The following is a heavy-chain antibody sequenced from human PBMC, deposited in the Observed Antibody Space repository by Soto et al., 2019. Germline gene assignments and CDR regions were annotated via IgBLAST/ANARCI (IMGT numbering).Heavy chain of an antibody. CDR3: ARDFKVTARGYSYYYGVDV. Sequence: SSETLSLTCTVSGGSISSYYWSWIRQPPGKGLEWIGYIYYSGSTNYNPSLKSRVTISVDTSKNQFSLKLSSVTAADTAVYYCARDFKVTARGYSYYYGVDVWGQGTTVTVSS. CDR1: GGSISSYY. CDR2: IYYSGST. V-gene: IGHV4-59*01. J-gene: IGHJ6*02. D-gene: IGHD2-21*02.